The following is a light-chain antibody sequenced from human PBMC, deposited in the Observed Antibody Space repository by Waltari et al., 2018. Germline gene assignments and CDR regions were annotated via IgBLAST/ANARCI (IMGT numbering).Light chain of an antibody. CDR1: DSNIARNI. J-gene: IGLJ3*02. CDR2: RNN. CDR3: AAWDDSRNGWV. V-gene: IGLV1-44*01. Sequence: QSVLTQPPSASGTPGQPVTISCSGGDSNIARNIVNWYQKFPGAAPKLLIFRNNQRPSGVPDRFSGSKSGTSASLAISGLQSEDESDYFCAAWDDSRNGWVFGEGTKVAVL.